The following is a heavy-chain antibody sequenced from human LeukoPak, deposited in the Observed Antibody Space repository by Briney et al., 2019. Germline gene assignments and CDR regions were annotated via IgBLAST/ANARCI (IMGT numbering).Heavy chain of an antibody. J-gene: IGHJ6*02. D-gene: IGHD2-2*01. CDR3: ARDRRSCSSTSCLHNYYYYGMDV. CDR2: ISYDGGNK. V-gene: IGHV3-30*04. CDR1: GFTLSSYP. Sequence: GGSQRLSCAASGFTLSSYPMHWVRQAPGKGLEWVAVISYDGGNKYYADSVKGRFTISRDNSKNTLSLQMNSLRGEDTAVYYCARDRRSCSSTSCLHNYYYYGMDVWGQGTTVTVSS.